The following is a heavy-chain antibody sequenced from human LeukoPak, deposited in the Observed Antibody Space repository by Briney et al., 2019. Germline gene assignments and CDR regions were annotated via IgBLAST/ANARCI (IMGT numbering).Heavy chain of an antibody. J-gene: IGHJ4*02. CDR3: ARSMYGEGRRIIDFDY. D-gene: IGHD4/OR15-4a*01. CDR1: GFTFSDHY. CDR2: TRNKVNSYTT. V-gene: IGHV3-72*01. Sequence: PGGSLRLSCAASGFTFSDHYIDWVRQAPGKGLEWVARTRNKVNSYTTAYAATVTGRFTVSRDDSSNSVYLQMNSLKIEDTAVYYCARSMYGEGRRIIDFDYWGQGSLLTVSS.